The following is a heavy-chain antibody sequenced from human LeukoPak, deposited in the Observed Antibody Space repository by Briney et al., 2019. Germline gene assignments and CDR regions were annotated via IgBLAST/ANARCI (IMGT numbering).Heavy chain of an antibody. CDR1: GGSISSGSYY. CDR3: ARGSVGLDY. V-gene: IGHV4-61*02. Sequence: PSETLSLTCTVSGGSISSGSYYWSWIRQPAGKGLEWIGRIYTSGSTNYNPSLKSRVTISVDTSKNQFSLKLSSVTAADTAAYYCARGSVGLDYWGQGTLVTVSS. J-gene: IGHJ4*02. D-gene: IGHD4-23*01. CDR2: IYTSGST.